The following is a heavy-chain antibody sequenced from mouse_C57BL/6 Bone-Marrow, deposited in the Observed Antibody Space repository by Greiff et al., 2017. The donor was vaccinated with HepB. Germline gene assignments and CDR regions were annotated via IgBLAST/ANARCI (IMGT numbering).Heavy chain of an antibody. CDR3: ARRGVITTDFDY. J-gene: IGHJ2*01. V-gene: IGHV1-52*01. CDR2: IDPSDSET. D-gene: IGHD2-4*01. Sequence: QVQLQQPGAELVRPGSSVKLSCKASGYTFTSYWMHWVKQRPIQGLEWIGNIDPSDSETHYNQKFKDKATLTVDKSSSTAYMQLSSLTSEDSAVYYCARRGVITTDFDYWGQGTTLTVSS. CDR1: GYTFTSYW.